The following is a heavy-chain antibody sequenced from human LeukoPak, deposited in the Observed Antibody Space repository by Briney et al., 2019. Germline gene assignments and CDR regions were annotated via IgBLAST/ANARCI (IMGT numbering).Heavy chain of an antibody. CDR3: ATDTSITAAGNLTY. D-gene: IGHD6-13*01. V-gene: IGHV1-69*06. Sequence: SVKVSCKASGGTFSSYAISWVRQAPGQGLEWMGGIIPIFGTANYAQKFQGRVTINADKSTSTAYMELSSLRSEDTAVYFCATDTSITAAGNLTYWGQGTLVTVSS. J-gene: IGHJ4*02. CDR2: IIPIFGTA. CDR1: GGTFSSYA.